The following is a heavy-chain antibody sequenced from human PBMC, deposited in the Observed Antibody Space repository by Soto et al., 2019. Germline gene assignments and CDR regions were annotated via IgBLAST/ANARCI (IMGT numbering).Heavy chain of an antibody. J-gene: IGHJ5*01. Sequence: PSETLSLTCTVSGDSLSHYYWSWIRQPPGKGLEWIGYVDYSGFTSYNASLKSRVTMSLDPSKKQFSLILSSVSAADTATYYCARLVSSWLQVDSWGQGTLVTVSS. D-gene: IGHD6-13*01. CDR3: ARLVSSWLQVDS. CDR1: GDSLSHYY. CDR2: VDYSGFT. V-gene: IGHV4-59*13.